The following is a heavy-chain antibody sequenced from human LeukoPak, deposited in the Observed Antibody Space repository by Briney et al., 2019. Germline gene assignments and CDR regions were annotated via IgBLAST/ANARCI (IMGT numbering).Heavy chain of an antibody. J-gene: IGHJ5*02. CDR2: IYYSGST. CDR1: GGSISSYY. V-gene: IGHV4-59*01. CDR3: ARAFRMYALHNWFDP. Sequence: PSETLCLTCTVSGGSISSYYWSWIRQPPGKGLEWIGYIYYSGSTNYNPSLKSRVTISVDTSKNQFSLKLSSVTAADTAVYYCARAFRMYALHNWFDPWGQGTLVSVSS. D-gene: IGHD2-8*01.